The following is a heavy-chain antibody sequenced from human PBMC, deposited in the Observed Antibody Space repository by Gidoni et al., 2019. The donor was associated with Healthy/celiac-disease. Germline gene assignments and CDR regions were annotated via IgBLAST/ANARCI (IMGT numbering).Heavy chain of an antibody. J-gene: IGHJ4*02. CDR3: ARVGLRCGLDY. V-gene: IGHV3-48*01. CDR1: AFTFRGYS. CDR2: ISSSSSPI. Sequence: VQLVESGGGLVQSGGSLRSSCSPSAFTFRGYSMGGVRQAPGRGLGWDSYISSSSSPIYYADSVKGSCTMSRDNAKNSLYLQMNSLRAEDTAVYYCARVGLRCGLDYWGQGTLVTVSS. D-gene: IGHD3-3*01.